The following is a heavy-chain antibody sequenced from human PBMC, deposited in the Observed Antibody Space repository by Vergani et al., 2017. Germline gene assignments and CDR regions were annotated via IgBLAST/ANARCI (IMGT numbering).Heavy chain of an antibody. J-gene: IGHJ4*02. D-gene: IGHD4-17*01. CDR1: GFTFSNYW. CDR3: ARGQAKGYGEYDD. CDR2: VNGDGSDR. V-gene: IGHV3-74*01. Sequence: EVQLVESGGGLVQPGGSLRLSCAASGFTFSNYWMHWVRQPPGKGLVWVSRVNGDGSDRRSAASVKGRFTISRDNAKNTLYLEMNSLRVDDTAVYYCARGQAKGYGEYDDWGQGILVTVSS.